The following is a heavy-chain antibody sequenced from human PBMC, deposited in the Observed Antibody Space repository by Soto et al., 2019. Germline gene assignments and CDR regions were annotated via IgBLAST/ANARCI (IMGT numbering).Heavy chain of an antibody. Sequence: GGSLRLSCKASGFMFNNSAMTWVRQAPGQGLQWVASVSDNGGSRGGTYYADSVKGRFTISRDNSKNTLYLQLDSLTGADTAVYYCARAKAVVIAALDIWGQGTMVTVS. CDR2: VSDNGGSRGGT. V-gene: IGHV3-23*01. CDR3: ARAKAVVIAALDI. D-gene: IGHD2-21*01. J-gene: IGHJ3*02. CDR1: GFMFNNSA.